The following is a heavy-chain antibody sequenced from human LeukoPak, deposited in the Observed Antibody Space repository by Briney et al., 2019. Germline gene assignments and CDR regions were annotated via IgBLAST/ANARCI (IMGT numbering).Heavy chain of an antibody. D-gene: IGHD6-19*01. CDR2: IYDTGNT. Sequence: SETLSLTCTVSGGSISRYYWSWIRQSPGKGLEWIAYIYDTGNTNYNPSLKSRVTISVDTSKNQVSLKLSSVTTADTAVYYCAREWGYSSVWPDAFDVWGQGTMVTVSA. V-gene: IGHV4-59*01. CDR3: AREWGYSSVWPDAFDV. CDR1: GGSISRYY. J-gene: IGHJ3*01.